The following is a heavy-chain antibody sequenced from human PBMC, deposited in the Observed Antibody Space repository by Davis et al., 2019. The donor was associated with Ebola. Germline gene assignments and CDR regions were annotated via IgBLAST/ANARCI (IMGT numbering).Heavy chain of an antibody. V-gene: IGHV1-69*13. D-gene: IGHD3-10*01. J-gene: IGHJ4*02. CDR3: ARGPGISGSYYSPFGH. Sequence: SVKVSCKASGYTLTDYQMHWVRQAPGQGLEWMGGIIPIFGSANNAPKFQGRVTISADESTSTAYMELSSLRSEDTAVYYCARGPGISGSYYSPFGHWGQGTLVTVSS. CDR2: IIPIFGSA. CDR1: GYTLTDYQ.